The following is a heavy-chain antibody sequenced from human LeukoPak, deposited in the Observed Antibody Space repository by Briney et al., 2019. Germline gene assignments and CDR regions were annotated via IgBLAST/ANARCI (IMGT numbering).Heavy chain of an antibody. D-gene: IGHD1-26*01. J-gene: IGHJ4*02. CDR1: GVTFSNHA. CDR2: IAGSGGST. Sequence: GGSLRLSCAASGVTFSNHAMSWVGQAPGKGLEWVSGIAGSGGSTYHAESVKGRFTISRDNSKNTLYLEMNSLRAEDTAVYFCATRPASETYYAVFDYWGQGILVTVSS. V-gene: IGHV3-23*01. CDR3: ATRPASETYYAVFDY.